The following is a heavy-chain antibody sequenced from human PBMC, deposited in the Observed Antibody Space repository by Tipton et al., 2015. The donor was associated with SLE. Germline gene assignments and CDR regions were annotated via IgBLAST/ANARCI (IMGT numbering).Heavy chain of an antibody. V-gene: IGHV1-18*01. CDR2: ISPYYGNP. CDR3: ANAWGSYFEY. J-gene: IGHJ4*02. D-gene: IGHD3-16*01. CDR1: GYTFTNYN. Sequence: QLVQSGAEVKRPGASVKVSCKTSGYTFTNYNIGWVRQAPGQGLEWVGWISPYYGNPNYAQKLQGRVTLTTDTSTSTAYMELRSLKYDDTAVYYCANAWGSYFEYWGQGTLVTVSS.